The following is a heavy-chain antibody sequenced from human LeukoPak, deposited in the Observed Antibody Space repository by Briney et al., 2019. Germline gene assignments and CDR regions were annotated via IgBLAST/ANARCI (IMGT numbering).Heavy chain of an antibody. CDR3: ARVTIYTSGFDY. Sequence: GSLRLSCAASGFIFSNYEMNWVRQAPGKGLEWVSFISSSGLSIYYADSVKGRFTISRDNAKNSLYLQMNSLRVEDTAVYYCARVTIYTSGFDYWGQGTLVTVSS. J-gene: IGHJ4*02. CDR2: ISSSGLSI. CDR1: GFIFSNYE. V-gene: IGHV3-48*03. D-gene: IGHD5-24*01.